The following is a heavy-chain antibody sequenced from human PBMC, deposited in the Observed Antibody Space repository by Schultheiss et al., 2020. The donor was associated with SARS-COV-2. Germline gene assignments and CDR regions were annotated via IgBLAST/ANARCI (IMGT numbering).Heavy chain of an antibody. V-gene: IGHV4-59*01. J-gene: IGHJ4*02. CDR1: SGSLIPYY. Sequence: SETLSLTCTVSSGSLIPYYWTWIRQPPGKGLEWIGYISYTGITKYNPSLKSRVTISIDTSKNQFSLNLSSVTAADSAVYYCARGNGWYFYWGRGALVTVSS. CDR2: ISYTGIT. D-gene: IGHD6-19*01. CDR3: ARGNGWYFY.